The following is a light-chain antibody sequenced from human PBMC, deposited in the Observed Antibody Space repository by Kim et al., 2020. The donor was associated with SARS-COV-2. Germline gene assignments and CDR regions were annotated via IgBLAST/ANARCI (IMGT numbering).Light chain of an antibody. V-gene: IGKV3-20*01. CDR2: GAS. Sequence: EIVLTQSPGTLSLSPGERATLSCRASQSVSSSYLAWYQQKPGQAPRLLIYGASSRATGIPDRFSGSRSGTDFTLTISRLEPEDFAVYYCQQYGSSPTFGGGTKLEI. CDR1: QSVSSSY. J-gene: IGKJ4*01. CDR3: QQYGSSPT.